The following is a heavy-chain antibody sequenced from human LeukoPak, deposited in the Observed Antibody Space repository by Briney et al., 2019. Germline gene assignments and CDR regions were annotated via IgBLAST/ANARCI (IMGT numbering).Heavy chain of an antibody. J-gene: IGHJ4*02. Sequence: GASVKVSCKASGYTFTGYYMHWVRQAPGHGLEWMGWINPNSGGTNYAQKFQGRVTMTRDTSISTAYMELSRLRSDDTAVYYCASTSPHDSSRKHYWGQGTLVTVSS. CDR1: GYTFTGYY. D-gene: IGHD3-22*01. CDR2: INPNSGGT. CDR3: ASTSPHDSSRKHY. V-gene: IGHV1-2*02.